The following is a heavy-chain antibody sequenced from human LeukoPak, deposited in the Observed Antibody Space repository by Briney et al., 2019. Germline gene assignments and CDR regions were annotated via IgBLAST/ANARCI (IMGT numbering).Heavy chain of an antibody. Sequence: GGSLRLSCAASGFTFNSYTMNWVRQAPGKGLEWVSSISTSSNYIYYADSLRGRFTISRDNAKNSLYLQMNSLRAEDTAVYYCATYSSSSGAIEYWGQGTLVTVSS. J-gene: IGHJ4*02. CDR2: ISTSSNYI. D-gene: IGHD6-6*01. CDR3: ATYSSSSGAIEY. V-gene: IGHV3-21*01. CDR1: GFTFNSYT.